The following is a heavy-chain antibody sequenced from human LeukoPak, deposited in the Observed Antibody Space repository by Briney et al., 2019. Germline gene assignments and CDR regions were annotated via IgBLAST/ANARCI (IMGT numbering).Heavy chain of an antibody. V-gene: IGHV1-2*04. CDR3: ARGMSPGPGGSGSPYFDY. CDR1: GYTSTGYY. Sequence: ASVKVSCKASGYTSTGYYMHWVRQAPGQGLEWMGWINPNSGGTNYAQKFQGWVTMTRDTSISTAYMELSRLRSDDTAVYYCARGMSPGPGGSGSPYFDYWGQGTLVTVSS. D-gene: IGHD6-19*01. J-gene: IGHJ4*02. CDR2: INPNSGGT.